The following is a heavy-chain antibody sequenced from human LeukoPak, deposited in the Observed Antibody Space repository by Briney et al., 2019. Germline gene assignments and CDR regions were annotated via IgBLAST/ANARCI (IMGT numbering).Heavy chain of an antibody. V-gene: IGHV3-53*01. D-gene: IGHD4-17*01. J-gene: IGHJ4*02. Sequence: PGGSLRLSCAASGFIVSNIYMSLVRQAPGKGLEWVSVIYNGGSTYYAESVKGRFTISRDNSKNTLYLQMNSLRVEDTSVYYCTRDSDGDYSPFDYWGQGTLVTVSS. CDR1: GFIVSNIY. CDR3: TRDSDGDYSPFDY. CDR2: IYNGGST.